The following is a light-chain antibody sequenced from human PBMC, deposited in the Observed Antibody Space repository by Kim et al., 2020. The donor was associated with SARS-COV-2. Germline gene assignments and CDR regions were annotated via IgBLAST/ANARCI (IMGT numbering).Light chain of an antibody. CDR2: DAS. V-gene: IGKV3-11*01. CDR1: RVVSSY. J-gene: IGKJ4*01. Sequence: LHPGETATPCCRASRVVSSYLAWYQQKPGQAPRLLIYDASNRATGIPVRFSGSGSGTDFTLTISSLEPEDFAVYYCQQRRNWPSTFGGGTKVDIK. CDR3: QQRRNWPST.